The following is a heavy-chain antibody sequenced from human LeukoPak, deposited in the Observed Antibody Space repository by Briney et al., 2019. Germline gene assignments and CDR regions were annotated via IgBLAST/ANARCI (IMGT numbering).Heavy chain of an antibody. J-gene: IGHJ4*02. CDR3: ARGVRFLEWLSRDRGGIDS. Sequence: PGGSLRLSCAASGFTFSSYGMSWVRQAPGKGLEWVSAISGSGGSTYYADSVKGRFTISRDDSKNTLYLQMNGLRLEDTAVYSCARGVRFLEWLSRDRGGIDSWGQGTLVTVSS. CDR2: ISGSGGST. D-gene: IGHD3-3*01. CDR1: GFTFSSYG. V-gene: IGHV3-23*01.